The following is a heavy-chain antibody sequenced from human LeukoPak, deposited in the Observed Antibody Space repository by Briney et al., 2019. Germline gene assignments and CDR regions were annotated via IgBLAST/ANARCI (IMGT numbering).Heavy chain of an antibody. J-gene: IGHJ4*02. CDR3: ATIKSGG. D-gene: IGHD3-10*01. CDR1: GFTFSSYA. Sequence: SGGSLRLSCAASGFTFSSYAMHWVRQAPGKGLEWVSYISSSSVTILYADSVKGRFTISRDNAKNSLYLQMNSLRAEDTAVYYCATIKSGGWGQGTLVTVSS. CDR2: ISSSSVTI. V-gene: IGHV3-48*01.